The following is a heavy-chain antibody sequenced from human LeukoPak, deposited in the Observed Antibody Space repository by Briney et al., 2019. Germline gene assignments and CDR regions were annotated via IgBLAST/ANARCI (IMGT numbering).Heavy chain of an antibody. CDR1: GFTFDDYT. CDR2: VNWDGGTT. CDR3: ARVSDISVAAYFDY. D-gene: IGHD6-19*01. V-gene: IGHV3-43*01. J-gene: IGHJ4*02. Sequence: GGSLRLSCAASGFTFDDYTMHWVRQAPEKGLEWVSLVNWDGGTTYYADSVKGRFTISRDNAKNSLYLQMNSLRAEDTALYYCARVSDISVAAYFDYWGQGTLVTVSS.